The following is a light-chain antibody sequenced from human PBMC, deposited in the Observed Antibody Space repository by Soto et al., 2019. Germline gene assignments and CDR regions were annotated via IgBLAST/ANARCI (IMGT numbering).Light chain of an antibody. CDR3: QQYYSYAWT. CDR1: QTIDNW. J-gene: IGKJ1*01. Sequence: DLQMTQSPSTLSASVGDTITITCRASQTIDNWLAWYQQKPGKAPKILISQASNLEGGVPSRFSGSVSGTEFTLTISSLQPDDIATYYCQQYYSYAWTFGQGTRVEI. CDR2: QAS. V-gene: IGKV1-5*03.